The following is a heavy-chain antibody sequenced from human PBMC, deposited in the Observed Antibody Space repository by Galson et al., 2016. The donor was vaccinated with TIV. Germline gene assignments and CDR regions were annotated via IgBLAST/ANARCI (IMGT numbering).Heavy chain of an antibody. V-gene: IGHV1-2*05. Sequence: SVKVSCKASGYTFTHYFVHWVRQAPGQGLEWMGRINPHSGGTDYAPKFQGRVTMTRDTSISIAYMGLSGLKSDDTVVYYGARERGPGYCDSTRCYGYYGFDVWGQGTTVTVSS. CDR2: INPHSGGT. CDR3: ARERGPGYCDSTRCYGYYGFDV. J-gene: IGHJ6*02. CDR1: GYTFTHYF. D-gene: IGHD2-2*03.